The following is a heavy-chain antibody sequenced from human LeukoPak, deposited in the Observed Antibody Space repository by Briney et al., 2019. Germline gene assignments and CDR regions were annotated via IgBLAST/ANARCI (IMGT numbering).Heavy chain of an antibody. D-gene: IGHD3-16*02. Sequence: PSETLSLTCTVSGGSISSSSYYWGWIRQPPGKGLEWIGSIYYSGSTYYNPSLKSRVTISVDTSKNQFSLKLSSVTAADTAVYYCTRGSPLRLGELSLYRDFDYWGQGTLVTVSS. J-gene: IGHJ4*02. CDR2: IYYSGST. CDR3: TRGSPLRLGELSLYRDFDY. CDR1: GGSISSSSYY. V-gene: IGHV4-39*07.